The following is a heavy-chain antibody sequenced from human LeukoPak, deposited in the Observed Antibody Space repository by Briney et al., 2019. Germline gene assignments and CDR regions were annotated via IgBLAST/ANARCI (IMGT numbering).Heavy chain of an antibody. CDR3: ARDSNEWRMTTFNWFDP. CDR2: ISSSSSTI. D-gene: IGHD4-11*01. CDR1: GFTFSDYW. V-gene: IGHV3-48*01. J-gene: IGHJ5*02. Sequence: GGSLRLFCAASGFTFSDYWMSWVRQAPGKGLEWVSYISSSSSTIYYADSVKGRFTISRDNAKNSLYLQMNSLRAEDTAVYYCARDSNEWRMTTFNWFDPWGQGTLVTVSS.